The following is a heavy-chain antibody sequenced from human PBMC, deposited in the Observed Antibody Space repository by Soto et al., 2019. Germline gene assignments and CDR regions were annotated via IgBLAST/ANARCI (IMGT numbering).Heavy chain of an antibody. J-gene: IGHJ6*02. CDR1: GGTFSSSS. CDR3: ARQLIQHRYGMDV. CDR2: IIPMPGIA. V-gene: IGHV1-69*02. Sequence: QVQLVQSCAEVQKPGSSVKVSCKASGGTFSSSSISWVRQAHGQGLEWMGRIIPMPGIANYAQKFQGRVTITADTSTRTVYTELSSLRSEDTAVYYWARQLIQHRYGMDVWGPGTTVPVSS. D-gene: IGHD5-18*01.